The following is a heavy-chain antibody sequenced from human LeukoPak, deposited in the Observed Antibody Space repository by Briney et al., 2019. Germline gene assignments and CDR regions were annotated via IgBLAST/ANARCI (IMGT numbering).Heavy chain of an antibody. D-gene: IGHD2-2*01. Sequence: GGSLRLSCAASGFTFSNYWMHWVRQGPGKGLVWVSRINEEGTLTTYADSVKGRFTISRDNSKNTLYLQMNSLRAEDTAVYYCAKDASYCSSTSCYSDNWFDPWGQGTLVTVSS. CDR2: INEEGTLT. CDR3: AKDASYCSSTSCYSDNWFDP. CDR1: GFTFSNYW. J-gene: IGHJ5*02. V-gene: IGHV3-74*01.